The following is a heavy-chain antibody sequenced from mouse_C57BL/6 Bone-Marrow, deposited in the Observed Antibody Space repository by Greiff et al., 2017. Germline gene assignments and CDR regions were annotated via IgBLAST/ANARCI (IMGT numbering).Heavy chain of an antibody. CDR1: GYTFTDYE. V-gene: IGHV1-15*01. D-gene: IGHD4-1*01. Sequence: LQQSGAELVRPGASVTLSCKASGYTFTDYEMHWVKQTPVHGLEWIGAIDPETGGTAYNQKFKGKAILTADKSSSTAYMELRGLTSEDSAVYYCTGWDCIDYWGQGTTLTVSS. J-gene: IGHJ2*01. CDR2: IDPETGGT. CDR3: TGWDCIDY.